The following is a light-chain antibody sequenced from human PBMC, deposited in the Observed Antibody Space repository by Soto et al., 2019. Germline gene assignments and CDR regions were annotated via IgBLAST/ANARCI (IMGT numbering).Light chain of an antibody. CDR3: QQSYSTPQT. J-gene: IGKJ1*01. CDR2: AAS. V-gene: IGKV1-39*01. Sequence: DIQMTQSPSTLSASKGDTVTITFQASQSISNWLAWYQQKPGEAPKLLIYAASSFQSGVPSRFSGSGSGTDFTLTISSLQPEDFATYYCQQSYSTPQTFGQGTKVDIK. CDR1: QSISNW.